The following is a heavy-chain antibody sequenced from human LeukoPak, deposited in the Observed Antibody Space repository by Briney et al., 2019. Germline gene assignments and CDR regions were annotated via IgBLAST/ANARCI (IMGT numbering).Heavy chain of an antibody. Sequence: PGGSLRLSCAASGFTLRNYDMSWVRQAPGKGLECVSTIGGGGGSPYYADSVKGRFTISRDDSKNTLYLQMNGLRVEDAAVYYCAKDPWDCSRTRCPDYWGQGTLVTVSS. CDR3: AKDPWDCSRTRCPDY. D-gene: IGHD2-2*01. CDR2: IGGGGGSP. J-gene: IGHJ4*02. CDR1: GFTLRNYD. V-gene: IGHV3-23*01.